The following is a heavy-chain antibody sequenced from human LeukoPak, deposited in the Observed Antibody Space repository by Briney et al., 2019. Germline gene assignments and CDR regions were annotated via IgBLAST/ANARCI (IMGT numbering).Heavy chain of an antibody. D-gene: IGHD6-13*01. V-gene: IGHV3-64*01. CDR2: ISTTGVNT. Sequence: SGGSLRLSCAASGFTFSNYAMHWVRQAPGKGLEYVSAISTTGVNTYYANSVKGRFTISRDNSKNTLYFQMGSLRADDMAVYYCARAVGSSWSFDYWGQGTLVTVSA. CDR1: GFTFSNYA. CDR3: ARAVGSSWSFDY. J-gene: IGHJ4*02.